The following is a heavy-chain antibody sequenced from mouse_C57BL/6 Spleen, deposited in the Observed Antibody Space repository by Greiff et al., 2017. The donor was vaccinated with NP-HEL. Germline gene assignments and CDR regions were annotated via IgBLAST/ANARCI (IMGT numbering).Heavy chain of an antibody. V-gene: IGHV1-22*01. J-gene: IGHJ2*01. CDR2: INPNNGGT. Sequence: EVQLVESGPELVKPGASVKMSCKASGYTFTDYNLHWVKQSHGKSLEWIGYINPNNGGTSYNQKFKGKATLTVNKSSSTAYMELRSLTSEDSAVYYCARGAGSSPDYWGQGTTLTVSS. CDR1: GYTFTDYN. CDR3: ARGAGSSPDY. D-gene: IGHD1-1*01.